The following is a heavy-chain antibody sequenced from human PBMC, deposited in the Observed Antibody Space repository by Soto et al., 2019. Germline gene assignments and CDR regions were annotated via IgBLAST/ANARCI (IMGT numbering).Heavy chain of an antibody. CDR2: TSGSGGTT. D-gene: IGHD3-9*01. CDR3: AKTSKTTILTVYDV. Sequence: AGGSLRLSCEASGFTFSDHGMSWVRQAPGKGLEWVSVTSGSGGTTYYVDSVKGRFTISRDNSINTLYLQMNSLRVEDTAVYYCAKTSKTTILTVYDVWGQGTTVTVSS. J-gene: IGHJ6*02. V-gene: IGHV3-23*01. CDR1: GFTFSDHG.